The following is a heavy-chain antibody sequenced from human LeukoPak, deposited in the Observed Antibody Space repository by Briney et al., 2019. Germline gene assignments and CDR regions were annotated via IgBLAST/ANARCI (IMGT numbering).Heavy chain of an antibody. CDR3: ARKDTSCYFSSCYYYYYMDV. Sequence: PGGSLRLSCAASGFTFSSYSMNWVRQAPGKGLEWVSYISSSSTIYYADSVKGRFTISRDNAKNSLYLQMNSLRDEDTAVYYCARKDTSCYFSSCYYYYYMDVWGKGATVTVSS. CDR2: ISSSSTI. D-gene: IGHD2-2*01. CDR1: GFTFSSYS. J-gene: IGHJ6*03. V-gene: IGHV3-48*02.